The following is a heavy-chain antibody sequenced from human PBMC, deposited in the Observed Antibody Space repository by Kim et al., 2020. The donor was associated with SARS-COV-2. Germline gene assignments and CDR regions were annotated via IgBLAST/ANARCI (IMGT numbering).Heavy chain of an antibody. V-gene: IGHV4-38-2*02. Sequence: SETLSLTCIVSGYSISSGYFWAWIRQSPGKGLEWIGSILHTGSTYCNPSLKSRVTISVDTSKNQFSLKLNSVTAADTAVYYCARGAGYWGQGTLVTVSS. J-gene: IGHJ4*02. D-gene: IGHD6-19*01. CDR1: GYSISSGYF. CDR2: ILHTGST. CDR3: ARGAGY.